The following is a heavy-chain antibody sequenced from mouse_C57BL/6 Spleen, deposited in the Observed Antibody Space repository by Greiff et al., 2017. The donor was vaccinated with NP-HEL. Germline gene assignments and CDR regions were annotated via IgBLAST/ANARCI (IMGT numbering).Heavy chain of an antibody. CDR3: AGGDSSGYVGY. J-gene: IGHJ2*01. Sequence: ESGPGLVKPSQSLSLTCSVTGYSITSGYYWNWIRQFPGNKLEWMGYISYDGSNNYNPSLKNRISITRDTSKNQFFLKLNSVTTEDTATYYCAGGDSSGYVGYWGQGTTLTVSS. CDR2: ISYDGSN. CDR1: GYSITSGYY. V-gene: IGHV3-6*01. D-gene: IGHD3-2*02.